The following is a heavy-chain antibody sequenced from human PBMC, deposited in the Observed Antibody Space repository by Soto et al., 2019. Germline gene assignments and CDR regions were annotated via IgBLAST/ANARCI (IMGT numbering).Heavy chain of an antibody. CDR3: ARDRLHTSSSSTFDY. Sequence: QVQLVQSGAEVKKPGASVKVSCKASGYTFTTHAISWVRQAPGQGLEWMGWISTYAGNTDYAQSPEGRVTMXXDXSXXTAYMELRSLRSDDTAVYYCARDRLHTSSSSTFDYWGQGALVTVSS. J-gene: IGHJ4*02. D-gene: IGHD6-6*01. V-gene: IGHV1-18*01. CDR2: ISTYAGNT. CDR1: GYTFTTHA.